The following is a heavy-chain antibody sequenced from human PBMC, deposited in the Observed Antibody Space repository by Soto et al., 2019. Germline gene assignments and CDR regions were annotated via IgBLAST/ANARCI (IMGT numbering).Heavy chain of an antibody. CDR2: ISSSGSTI. J-gene: IGHJ6*03. CDR1: GFTFSDCY. Sequence: PGGSLRLSCAASGFTFSDCYMSWIRQAPGKGLEWVSYISSSGSTIYYADSVKGRFTISRDNAKNSLYLQMSSLRAEDTAVYYCARGLPAALGYYYYYMDVWGKGTTVTVSS. V-gene: IGHV3-11*01. CDR3: ARGLPAALGYYYYYMDV. D-gene: IGHD2-2*01.